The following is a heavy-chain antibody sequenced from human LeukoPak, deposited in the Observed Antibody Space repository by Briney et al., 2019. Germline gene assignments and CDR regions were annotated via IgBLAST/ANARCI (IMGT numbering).Heavy chain of an antibody. D-gene: IGHD2-2*01. J-gene: IGHJ5*02. CDR3: ARDDIVVVPAATTTNWFDP. CDR2: ISAYNGNT. V-gene: IGHV1-18*01. Sequence: AASVKVSCKASGYTFTSYGISWVRQAPGQGLEWMGWISAYNGNTNYAQKLQGRVTMTTDTSTSTAYMELRSLRSDDTAVYYCARDDIVVVPAATTTNWFDPWGQGTPVTVSS. CDR1: GYTFTSYG.